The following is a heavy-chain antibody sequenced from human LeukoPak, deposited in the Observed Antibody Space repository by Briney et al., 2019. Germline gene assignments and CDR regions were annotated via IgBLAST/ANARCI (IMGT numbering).Heavy chain of an antibody. CDR2: IIPILGIA. CDR3: ARDSKITAAGLVYFDY. J-gene: IGHJ4*02. Sequence: ASVKVSCKASGGTFSSYAISWVRQAPGQGLEWMGRIIPILGIANYAQKFQGRVTITADKSTSTAYMELSSLRSEDTAVYYCARDSKITAAGLVYFDYWGRGTLVTVSS. V-gene: IGHV1-69*04. CDR1: GGTFSSYA. D-gene: IGHD6-13*01.